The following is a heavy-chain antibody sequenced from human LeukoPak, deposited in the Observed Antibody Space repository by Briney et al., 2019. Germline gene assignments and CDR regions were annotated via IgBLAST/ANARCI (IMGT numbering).Heavy chain of an antibody. CDR2: INPSGGST. Sequence: ASVKVSCKASGYTFTSYYMHWVRQAPGQGLEWMGIINPSGGSTSYAQKFQGRVTMTRDTSTSTVYMELSSLRSEDTAVYYCARERSYGDYGGWVPTAHYYYGMDVWGQGTTVTVSS. CDR3: ARERSYGDYGGWVPTAHYYYGMDV. J-gene: IGHJ6*02. CDR1: GYTFTSYY. D-gene: IGHD4-17*01. V-gene: IGHV1-46*01.